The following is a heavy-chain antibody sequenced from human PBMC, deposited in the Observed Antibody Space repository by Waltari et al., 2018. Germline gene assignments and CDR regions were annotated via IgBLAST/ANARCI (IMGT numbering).Heavy chain of an antibody. D-gene: IGHD1-26*01. CDR2: IYSGCTT. J-gene: IGHJ3*02. CDR1: GFIVTTNY. CDR3: ARDLGDSGRGAFDI. V-gene: IGHV3-53*02. Sequence: EVQLVETGGGLIQPGMSLRLSCAASGFIVTTNYMSWVRQAPGKGLEWVSIIYSGCTTYYADSVKGRFAISRDSSKNTLYLQMNSLRAEDTALYYCARDLGDSGRGAFDIWGQGTMVIVSS.